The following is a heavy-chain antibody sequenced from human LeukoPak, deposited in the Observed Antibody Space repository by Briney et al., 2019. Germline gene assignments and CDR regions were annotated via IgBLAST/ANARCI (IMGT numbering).Heavy chain of an antibody. CDR2: IWYDGGNK. Sequence: PGGSLRLSCAASGFTFSSYGMHWVRQAPGKGLEWVAVIWYDGGNKYYADSVKGRFTISRDNSKNTLYLQMNTLRAEDTAVYYCARTQQWLVREHYYYGMDVWGQGTTVTVSS. D-gene: IGHD6-19*01. CDR1: GFTFSSYG. J-gene: IGHJ6*02. V-gene: IGHV3-33*01. CDR3: ARTQQWLVREHYYYGMDV.